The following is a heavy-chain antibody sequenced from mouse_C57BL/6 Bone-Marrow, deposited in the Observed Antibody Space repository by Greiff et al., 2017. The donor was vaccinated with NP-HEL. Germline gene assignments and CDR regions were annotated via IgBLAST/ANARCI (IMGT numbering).Heavy chain of an antibody. CDR2: ISSGGSYT. Sequence: EVQVVESGGDLVKPGGSLKLSCAASGFTFSSYGMSWVRQTPDKRLEWVATISSGGSYTYYPDSVKGRFTISRDTAKNTLYLQMSSLKSEDTAMYYCAKQLSPYYYAMEDWGEGTSVTASS. V-gene: IGHV5-6*01. D-gene: IGHD6-2*01. J-gene: IGHJ4*01. CDR1: GFTFSSYG. CDR3: AKQLSPYYYAMED.